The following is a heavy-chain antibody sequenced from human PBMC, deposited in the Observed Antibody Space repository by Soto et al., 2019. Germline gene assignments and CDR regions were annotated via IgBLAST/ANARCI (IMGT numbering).Heavy chain of an antibody. V-gene: IGHV3-53*01. CDR1: GFTVKNYQ. CDR3: ARDSTTTSYYGLEV. J-gene: IGHJ6*02. Sequence: GGSLRLSCAASGFTVKNYQMNWVRQAPGKGLEWVSVIYSGGVTYYPDSVKGRFTIIRDTSRNSVYLQMNSLRADDTAIYYCARDSTTTSYYGLEVWGQGTTVTFSS. CDR2: IYSGGVT.